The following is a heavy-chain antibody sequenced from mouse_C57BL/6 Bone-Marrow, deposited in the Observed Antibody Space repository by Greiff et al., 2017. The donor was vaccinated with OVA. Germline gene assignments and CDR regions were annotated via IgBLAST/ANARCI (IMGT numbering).Heavy chain of an antibody. CDR3: TRDRGYYYGSSWYFDV. V-gene: IGHV5-9-1*02. CDR2: ISSGGDYI. Sequence: EVMLVESGEGLVKPGGSLKLSCAASGFTFSSYAMSWVRQTPEKRLEWVAYISSGGDYIYYADTVKGRFTISRDNARNTLYLQMSSLKSEDTAMYYCTRDRGYYYGSSWYFDVWGTGTTVTVSS. CDR1: GFTFSSYA. D-gene: IGHD1-1*01. J-gene: IGHJ1*03.